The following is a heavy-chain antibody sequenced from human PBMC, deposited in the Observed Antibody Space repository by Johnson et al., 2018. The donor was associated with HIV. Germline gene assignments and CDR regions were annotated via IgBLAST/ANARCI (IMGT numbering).Heavy chain of an antibody. J-gene: IGHJ3*02. CDR3: AKAFPLAAAGFPLNAFDI. V-gene: IGHV3-7*05. Sequence: MLLVESGGGLVQPGGSLRLSCAASGFTFSSYWMSWVRQAPGKGLEWVANIKQDGSEKYYVDSVKGRFTISRDNAKNSLYLQMNSLRAEDTAVYYCAKAFPLAAAGFPLNAFDIWGQGTMVTVSS. D-gene: IGHD6-13*01. CDR2: IKQDGSEK. CDR1: GFTFSSYW.